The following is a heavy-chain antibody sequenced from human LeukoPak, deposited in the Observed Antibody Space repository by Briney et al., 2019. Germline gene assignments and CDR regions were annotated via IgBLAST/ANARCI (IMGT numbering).Heavy chain of an antibody. V-gene: IGHV4-59*08. J-gene: IGHJ4*02. Sequence: SETLSLTCTVSGGSISSYYWSWIRQPPGKGLEWIGYIYYSGSTNYNPSLKSRVTISVDTSKNQFSLKLSSVTAADTAVYYCARHRRGGCSGGSCYPNYHFDYWGQVTLVTVSS. CDR3: ARHRRGGCSGGSCYPNYHFDY. CDR2: IYYSGST. D-gene: IGHD2-15*01. CDR1: GGSISSYY.